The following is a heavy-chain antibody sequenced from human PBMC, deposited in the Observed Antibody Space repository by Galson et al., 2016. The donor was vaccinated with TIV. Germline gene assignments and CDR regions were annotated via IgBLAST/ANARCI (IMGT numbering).Heavy chain of an antibody. CDR2: IDSEGDNT. V-gene: IGHV3-74*01. J-gene: IGHJ6*02. CDR1: GFTFSTYW. D-gene: IGHD1-14*01. Sequence: SLRLSCAASGFTFSTYWMHWVRQAPGKGLVWVSHIDSEGDNTRYADSVTGRFTISRDNAKNTLYLQMSSLGADDTAAYYCARWAPDTDRQYYYYYGLDVWGQGTAVTVSS. CDR3: ARWAPDTDRQYYYYYGLDV.